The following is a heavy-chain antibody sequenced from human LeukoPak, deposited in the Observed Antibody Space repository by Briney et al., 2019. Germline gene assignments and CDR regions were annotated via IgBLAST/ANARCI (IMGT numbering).Heavy chain of an antibody. CDR2: ISGSGGST. D-gene: IGHD3-9*01. J-gene: IGHJ6*02. CDR1: GFTFSSYA. CDR3: ARAGPYILTVPNSPLMYYYYYGMDV. Sequence: PGGSLRLSCAASGFTFSSYAMSWVRQAPGKGLEWVSAISGSGGSTYYADSVKGRFTISRDNSKNTLYLQMNSLRAEDTAVYYCARAGPYILTVPNSPLMYYYYYGMDVWGQGTTVTVSS. V-gene: IGHV3-23*01.